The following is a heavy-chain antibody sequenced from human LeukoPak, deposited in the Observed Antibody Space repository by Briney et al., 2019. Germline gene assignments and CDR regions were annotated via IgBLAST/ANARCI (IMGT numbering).Heavy chain of an antibody. CDR2: ISSSGNTI. CDR3: ARPKYSSSWQIFDY. V-gene: IGHV3-11*01. D-gene: IGHD6-13*01. Sequence: PGGSLRLSCAASGFTFSDHYMSWIRQAPGKGLEWVSYISSSGNTIYYADSVKGRFTISRDNAKNSLYLQMNSLRAEDTAVYYCARPKYSSSWQIFDYWGQGTLVTASS. CDR1: GFTFSDHY. J-gene: IGHJ4*02.